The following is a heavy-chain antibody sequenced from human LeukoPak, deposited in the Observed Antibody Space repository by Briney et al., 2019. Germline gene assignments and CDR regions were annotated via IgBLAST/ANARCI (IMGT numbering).Heavy chain of an antibody. CDR2: VYYSGNT. V-gene: IGHV4-39*01. CDR3: ARGGVGPLGYSSSWSHFDY. J-gene: IGHJ4*02. D-gene: IGHD6-13*01. CDR1: GGSISSSSYY. Sequence: SETLSLTCTVSGGSISSSSYYWGWIRQPPGKGLEWVGSVYYSGNTYYNPSLKSRVTISVDTSKNQFSLKLSSVTAADTAVYYCARGGVGPLGYSSSWSHFDYWGQGTLVTVSS.